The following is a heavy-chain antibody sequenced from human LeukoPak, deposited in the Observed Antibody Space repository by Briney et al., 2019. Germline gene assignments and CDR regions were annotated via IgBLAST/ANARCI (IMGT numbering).Heavy chain of an antibody. Sequence: ASVKVSCKASGYTFINHGINWVRQAPGQGLEWMGWTSTYNTNYIQKLQGRVTRTTDTSTITAYMELRGLRADDTALYYCAKGSSGWSLDYWGQGTLVTVSS. D-gene: IGHD6-19*01. J-gene: IGHJ4*02. V-gene: IGHV1-18*01. CDR2: TSTYNT. CDR3: AKGSSGWSLDY. CDR1: GYTFINHG.